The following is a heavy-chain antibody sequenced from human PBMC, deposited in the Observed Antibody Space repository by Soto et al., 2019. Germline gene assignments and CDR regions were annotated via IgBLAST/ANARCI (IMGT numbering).Heavy chain of an antibody. J-gene: IGHJ4*02. CDR3: ARVEHVAMMRGGWKYYFDY. CDR1: GGTFSSYA. V-gene: IGHV1-69*13. Sequence: ASVKVSCKTSGGTFSSYAISWVRQAPGQGLEWMGGIVPIVDTSTYAQKFQGRVTITADESTSTVYMELNSLTSDAAAVYYCARVEHVAMMRGGWKYYFDYWDQETPVTVSS. CDR2: IVPIVDTS. D-gene: IGHD1-1*01.